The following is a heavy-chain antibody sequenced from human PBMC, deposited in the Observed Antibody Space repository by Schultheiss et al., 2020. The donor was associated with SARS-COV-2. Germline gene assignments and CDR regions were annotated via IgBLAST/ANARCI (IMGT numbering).Heavy chain of an antibody. V-gene: IGHV1-24*01. CDR3: ATFPFAHYDSSRYPTN. J-gene: IGHJ4*02. CDR2: FDPEDGKT. CDR1: GYRFTELS. Sequence: ASVKVSCKVSGYRFTELSMHWVRQAPGKGLEWMGGFDPEDGKTTYAHRIQGRITMTQDTSTDTAYMELSSLRSEDTAVYYCATFPFAHYDSSRYPTNWGQGTLVTVSS. D-gene: IGHD3-22*01.